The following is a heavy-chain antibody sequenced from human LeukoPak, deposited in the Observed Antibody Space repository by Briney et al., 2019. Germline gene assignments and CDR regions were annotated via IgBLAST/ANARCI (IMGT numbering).Heavy chain of an antibody. Sequence: SETLSLTCTVSGGSLSSYYWSWIRQPPGKGLEWIGYIYHSGSTNYNPSLKSRVTISVDTSKNQFSLKLSSVTAADTAVYYCARGYCSGGSCYSWYYYYGMDVWGQGTTVTVSS. CDR3: ARGYCSGGSCYSWYYYYGMDV. J-gene: IGHJ6*02. CDR2: IYHSGST. D-gene: IGHD2-15*01. CDR1: GGSLSSYY. V-gene: IGHV4-59*01.